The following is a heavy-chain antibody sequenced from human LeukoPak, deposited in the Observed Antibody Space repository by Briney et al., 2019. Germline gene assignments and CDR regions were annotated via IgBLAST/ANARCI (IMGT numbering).Heavy chain of an antibody. J-gene: IGHJ4*02. V-gene: IGHV5-51*01. D-gene: IGHD4-17*01. CDR1: GYTFDTYW. CDR2: IYPGNSDT. CDR3: ARKVNYGDRSIDY. Sequence: GESLKISCKGLGYTFDTYWIGWVRQMPGKGLEWMGIIYPGNSDTRYSPSFQGQVTISADKSISTAYLQWSSLKASDTAIYYCARKVNYGDRSIDYWGQGTLVSVSS.